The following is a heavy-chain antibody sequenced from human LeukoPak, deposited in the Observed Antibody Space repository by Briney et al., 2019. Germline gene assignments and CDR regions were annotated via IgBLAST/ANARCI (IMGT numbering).Heavy chain of an antibody. V-gene: IGHV4-34*01. CDR1: GGSFSGYY. CDR2: INHSGST. CDR3: ARGASSYDYVWGSYRPFDY. J-gene: IGHJ4*02. Sequence: PSETLSLTCAVYGGSFSGYYWSWIRQPPGKGLEWIGEINHSGSTNYNPSLESRVHISVDTSKNQFSLKLSSVTAADTAVYYCARGASSYDYVWGSYRPFDYWGQGTLVTVSS. D-gene: IGHD3-16*02.